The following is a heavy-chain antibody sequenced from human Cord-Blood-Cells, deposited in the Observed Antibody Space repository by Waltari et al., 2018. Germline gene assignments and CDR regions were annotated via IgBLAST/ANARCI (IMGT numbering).Heavy chain of an antibody. CDR2: IYYSGST. J-gene: IGHJ4*02. Sequence: QLQLQESGPGLVKPSETLSLTCTVPGGSISSSRYSWGWIRQPPGKGLEWIGSIYYSGSTYYNPSLKSRVTISVDTSKNQFSLKLSSVTAADTAVYYCARQDIVVVPAAIGYFDYWGQGTLVTVSS. D-gene: IGHD2-2*01. CDR3: ARQDIVVVPAAIGYFDY. V-gene: IGHV4-39*01. CDR1: GGSISSSRYS.